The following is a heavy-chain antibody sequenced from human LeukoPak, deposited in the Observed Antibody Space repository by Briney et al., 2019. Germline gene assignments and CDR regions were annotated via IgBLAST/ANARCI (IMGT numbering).Heavy chain of an antibody. CDR2: ISADGSVT. J-gene: IGHJ5*02. CDR3: ATAGGDGSRMGFDP. Sequence: GGSLRLSCADSGFTFSRHWMHWVRQTPGKGLVWVSCISADGSVTRYADSVKGRLTISRDNTKSTLYLQMHSLRAEDTAVYYCATAGGDGSRMGFDPWGQGTLVTVSS. CDR1: GFTFSRHW. D-gene: IGHD2-15*01. V-gene: IGHV3-74*01.